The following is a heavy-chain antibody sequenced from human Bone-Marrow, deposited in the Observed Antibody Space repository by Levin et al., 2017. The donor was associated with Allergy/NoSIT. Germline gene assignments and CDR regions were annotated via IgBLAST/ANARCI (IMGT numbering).Heavy chain of an antibody. CDR1: GGSFSGYY. V-gene: IGHV4-34*01. J-gene: IGHJ4*02. CDR3: ARAPVAGYNPLPLVYFDY. D-gene: IGHD5-24*01. CDR2: INHSGST. Sequence: PSETLSLTCAVYGGSFSGYYWSWIRQPPGKGLEWIGEINHSGSTNYNPSLKSRVTISVDTSKNQFSLKLSSVTAADTAVYYCARAPVAGYNPLPLVYFDYWGQGTLVTVSS.